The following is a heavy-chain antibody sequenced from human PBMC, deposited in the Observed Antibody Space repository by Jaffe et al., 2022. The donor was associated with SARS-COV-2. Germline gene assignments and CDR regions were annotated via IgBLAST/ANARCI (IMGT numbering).Heavy chain of an antibody. Sequence: QVQLVQSGSELKKPGASVKVSCKASGYLFTSYAINWVRQAPGQGLEWMGWINTNTENPTYAQGFTGRFVFSLDTSVSTAYLQISSLKAEDTAVYFCARGVFRGYSYMDVWGKGTTVTVSS. D-gene: IGHD5-18*01. CDR2: INTNTENP. V-gene: IGHV7-4-1*02. CDR1: GYLFTSYA. CDR3: ARGVFRGYSYMDV. J-gene: IGHJ6*03.